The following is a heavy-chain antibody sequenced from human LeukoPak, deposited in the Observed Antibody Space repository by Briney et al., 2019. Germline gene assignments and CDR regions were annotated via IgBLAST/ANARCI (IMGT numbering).Heavy chain of an antibody. Sequence: SETLSLTCTVSGGSISVYHWSWIRQPPGKGLEWIGYLYDTGSTNYNPSLKSRVTISVDTSKNQISLKLSSVTAADTAVYFCAKEGMGSEATTADGAFDIWGQWTTVTVSS. CDR1: GGSISVYH. CDR2: LYDTGST. J-gene: IGHJ3*02. V-gene: IGHV4-59*12. CDR3: AKEGMGSEATTADGAFDI. D-gene: IGHD1-26*01.